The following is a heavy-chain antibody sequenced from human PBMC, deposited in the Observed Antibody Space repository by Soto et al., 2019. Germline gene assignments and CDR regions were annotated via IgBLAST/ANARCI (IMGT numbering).Heavy chain of an antibody. CDR3: ARAGAVYCSSTSCPQRDYYYYGMDV. CDR1: GGSISSYY. CDR2: IYTSGST. J-gene: IGHJ6*02. D-gene: IGHD2-2*01. Sequence: SETLSLTCTVSGGSISSYYWSWIRQPAGKGLEWIGRIYTSGSTNYNPSLKSRVTMSVDTSKNQFSLKLSSVTAADTAVYYCARAGAVYCSSTSCPQRDYYYYGMDVWGQGTTVAVSS. V-gene: IGHV4-4*07.